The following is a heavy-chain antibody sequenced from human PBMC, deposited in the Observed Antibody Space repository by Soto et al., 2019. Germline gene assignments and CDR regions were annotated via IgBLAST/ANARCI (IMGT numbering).Heavy chain of an antibody. Sequence: PSETLSLTCTVSGDSISSSYWAWIRQSPGKGLEWIAYIYYSGTTNYNPSLESRASISMDTSKNQFSLRLTSVTAADTAVYYCASDNGSGNYSYYGMDVWGQATTVTGSS. V-gene: IGHV4-59*01. CDR3: ASDNGSGNYSYYGMDV. CDR1: GDSISSSY. CDR2: IYYSGTT. J-gene: IGHJ6*02. D-gene: IGHD3-10*01.